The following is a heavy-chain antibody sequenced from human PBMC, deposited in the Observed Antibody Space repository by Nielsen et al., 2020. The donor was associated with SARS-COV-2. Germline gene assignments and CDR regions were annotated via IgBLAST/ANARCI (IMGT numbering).Heavy chain of an antibody. CDR1: GGSIKTASYY. D-gene: IGHD1-14*01. CDR2: VYHTGST. Sequence: SETLSLTCTVSGGSIKTASYYWSWIRQHPEWGLEWVGYVYHTGSTYYNAALESRVTNSADMSKNQFSLELTSLTAADTAVYYCARGIRPRHVFDIWGQGTMVTVSS. CDR3: ARGIRPRHVFDI. J-gene: IGHJ3*02. V-gene: IGHV4-31*03.